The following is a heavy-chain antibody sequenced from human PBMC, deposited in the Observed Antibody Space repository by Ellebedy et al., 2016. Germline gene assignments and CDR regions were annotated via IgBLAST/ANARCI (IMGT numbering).Heavy chain of an antibody. CDR3: ASRALAVTGTDPPRDYYYGMDV. Sequence: GGSLRLSCAASGFTFSNFAMSWVRQAPGKGLEWVSSISSTATYIYYAASVKGRFTISRDNAKNSLFLQMNSLRTEDTAVYYCASRALAVTGTDPPRDYYYGMDVWGQGTTVTVSS. D-gene: IGHD6-19*01. J-gene: IGHJ6*02. V-gene: IGHV3-21*01. CDR1: GFTFSNFA. CDR2: ISSTATYI.